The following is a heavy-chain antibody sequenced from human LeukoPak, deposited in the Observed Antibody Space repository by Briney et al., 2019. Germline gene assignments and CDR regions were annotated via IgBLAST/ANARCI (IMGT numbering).Heavy chain of an antibody. CDR3: ARDRRGYYDSSGYYLAADYYYYYGMDA. Sequence: PGGSLRLSCAASGFTFSSYEMNWVRQAPGKGLEWVSYISSSGSTIYYADSVKGRFTISRDNAKNSLYLQMNSLRAEDTAVYYCARDRRGYYDSSGYYLAADYYYYYGMDAWGQGTTVTVSS. CDR2: ISSSGSTI. D-gene: IGHD3-22*01. J-gene: IGHJ6*02. V-gene: IGHV3-48*03. CDR1: GFTFSSYE.